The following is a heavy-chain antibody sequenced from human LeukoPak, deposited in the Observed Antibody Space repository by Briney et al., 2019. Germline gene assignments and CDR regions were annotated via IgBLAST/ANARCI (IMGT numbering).Heavy chain of an antibody. V-gene: IGHV4-39*02. D-gene: IGHD5-18*01. CDR1: GSSISSYY. CDR2: IYYSGTT. J-gene: IGHJ4*02. Sequence: SETLSLTCTVSGSSISSYYWGWIRQPPGKGLEWIGTIYYSGTTYYNPSLKSRVTMSVDTSKNHFSLNLSSVTATDTAVYYCARSIQLWLAGFDSWGQGTLVTVSS. CDR3: ARSIQLWLAGFDS.